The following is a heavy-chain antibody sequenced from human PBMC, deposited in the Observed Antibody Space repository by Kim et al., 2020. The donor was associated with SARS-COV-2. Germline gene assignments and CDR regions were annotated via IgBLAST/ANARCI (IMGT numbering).Heavy chain of an antibody. CDR3: VRDGGYYGGVL. Sequence: GGSLRLSCAASGFTFSNFAIHWVRRAPGKGLEWVSSITRSGSASFYADSVKGRFTISRDNSKNTLYLQMNSLRLEDTSVYYCVRDGGYYGGVLWGQGTLVSVSS. V-gene: IGHV3-64*04. CDR2: ITRSGSAS. D-gene: IGHD3-10*01. CDR1: GFTFSNFA. J-gene: IGHJ4*02.